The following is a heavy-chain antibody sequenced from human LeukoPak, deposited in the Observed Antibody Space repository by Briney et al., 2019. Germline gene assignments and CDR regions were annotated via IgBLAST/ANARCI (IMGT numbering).Heavy chain of an antibody. D-gene: IGHD6-19*01. Sequence: ASVKVSCKASGYTFTSYYMHWVRQAPGRGLEWMGIINPSGGSTSYAQKFQGRVTMTRDTSTSTAYMELRSLRSDDTAVYYCARAGYSSGWYINYWGQGTLVTVSS. V-gene: IGHV1-46*01. CDR1: GYTFTSYY. CDR3: ARAGYSSGWYINY. CDR2: INPSGGST. J-gene: IGHJ4*02.